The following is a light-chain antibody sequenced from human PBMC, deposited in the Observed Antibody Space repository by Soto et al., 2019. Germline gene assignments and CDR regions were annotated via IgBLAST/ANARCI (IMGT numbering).Light chain of an antibody. J-gene: IGKJ5*01. CDR3: QQYGSSPPIT. V-gene: IGKV4-1*01. CDR2: GAS. CDR1: QSVLYSPNNKNY. Sequence: DIVMTQSPDSLAVSLGERATINCKSSQSVLYSPNNKNYLAWYQQKPGQAPRLLIYGASSRATGIPDRFSGSGSGTDFTLTISRLEPEDFAVYYCQQYGSSPPITFGQGTRLEIK.